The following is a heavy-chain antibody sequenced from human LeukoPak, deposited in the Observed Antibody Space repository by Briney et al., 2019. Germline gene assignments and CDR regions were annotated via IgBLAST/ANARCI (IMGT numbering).Heavy chain of an antibody. CDR2: INHSGST. V-gene: IGHV4-34*01. CDR1: GGSFSGYY. CDR3: ARGGRSSGYYRFDP. Sequence: SETLSLTCAVYGGSFSGYYWSWIRQPPGKGLEWIGEINHSGSTNYNPSLKSRVTISVDTFKNQFSLKLSSVTAADTAVYYCARGGRSSGYYRFDPWGQGTLVTVSS. J-gene: IGHJ5*02. D-gene: IGHD3-22*01.